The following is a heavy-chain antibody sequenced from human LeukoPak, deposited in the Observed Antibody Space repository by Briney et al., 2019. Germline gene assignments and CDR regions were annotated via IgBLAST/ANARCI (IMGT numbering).Heavy chain of an antibody. CDR1: GYTFTGYY. J-gene: IGHJ4*02. V-gene: IGHV1-3*03. CDR2: INAGNGNT. D-gene: IGHD3-22*01. Sequence: ASVKVSCKASGYTFTGYYMHWVRQAPGQGLEWMGWINAGNGNTKYSQEFQGRVTITRDTSASTAYMELSSLRSEDMAVYYCARWYYDSSGYYHLDYWGQGTLVTVSS. CDR3: ARWYYDSSGYYHLDY.